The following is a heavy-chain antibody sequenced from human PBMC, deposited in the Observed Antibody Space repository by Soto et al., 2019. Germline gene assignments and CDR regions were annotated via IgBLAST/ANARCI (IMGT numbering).Heavy chain of an antibody. J-gene: IGHJ5*02. CDR3: ARRGALTMIVADETGPSFDP. Sequence: SETLSLTCAVSGGSISSSNWWSWVRQPPGEGLEWIGEIYHSGSTNYNPSLKSRVTISVDKSKNQFSLKLSSVTAADTAVYYCARRGALTMIVADETGPSFDPWGQGTLVTVSS. CDR1: GGSISSSNW. D-gene: IGHD3-22*01. V-gene: IGHV4-4*02. CDR2: IYHSGST.